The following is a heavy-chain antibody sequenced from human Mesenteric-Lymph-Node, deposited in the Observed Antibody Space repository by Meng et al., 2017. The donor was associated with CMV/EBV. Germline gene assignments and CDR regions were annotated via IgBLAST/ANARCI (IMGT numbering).Heavy chain of an antibody. CDR2: IRFSSISSSNSHI. CDR3: ARVLAASKPAYYYCGMDV. J-gene: IGHJ6*02. Sequence: GGSLRLSCAASGFMVSTYNINWVRQPPGKGLEWVSSIRFSSISSSNSHIYYEDSVKGRFTISKDSAKNSLYMQMNNLRAEDYGVYYCARVLAASKPAYYYCGMDVWGQGTTVTVSS. CDR1: GFMVSTYN. V-gene: IGHV3-21*06. D-gene: IGHD6-13*01.